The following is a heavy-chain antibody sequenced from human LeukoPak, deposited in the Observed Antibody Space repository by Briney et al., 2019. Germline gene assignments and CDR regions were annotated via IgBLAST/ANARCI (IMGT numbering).Heavy chain of an antibody. V-gene: IGHV1-18*01. D-gene: IGHD3-22*01. J-gene: IGHJ2*01. Sequence: GASVKVSCKASGYTFTSYGISWVRQAPGQGLEWMGWISAYNGNTNYAQKLQGRVTMTTDTSTSTAYMELRSLRSDDTAVYYCARTMIVVVITPWWYFDLWGRGTLVTVSS. CDR3: ARTMIVVVITPWWYFDL. CDR2: ISAYNGNT. CDR1: GYTFTSYG.